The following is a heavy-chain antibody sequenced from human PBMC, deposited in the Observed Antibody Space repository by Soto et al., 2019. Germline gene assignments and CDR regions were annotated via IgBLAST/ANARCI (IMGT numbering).Heavy chain of an antibody. J-gene: IGHJ4*02. CDR1: GYSFSNYS. CDR2: INPNGGST. V-gene: IGHV1-46*01. D-gene: IGHD3-3*01. CDR3: ARDGVQLWPRYYFDY. Sequence: VQLVQSGAEVKKPGASVQVSCKTSGYSFSNYSMHWVRQVPGQGLEWMGKINPNGGSTSLAQKFKDAVTVTRDTATNTVYMELSSLTSEDTAVYYCARDGVQLWPRYYFDYWGQGTLVTVPS.